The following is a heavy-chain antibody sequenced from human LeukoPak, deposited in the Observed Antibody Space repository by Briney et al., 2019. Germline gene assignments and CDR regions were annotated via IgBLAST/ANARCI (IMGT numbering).Heavy chain of an antibody. Sequence: SETLSLTCTVSGASFSNDYWSWVRQAPGKGLEWIGYIYHNGRTNYNPSLKSRITMSIDTSQKQFSLKLSSVTAADTAVYYCARGKEIFDYWGQGTLVTVSS. J-gene: IGHJ4*02. CDR1: GASFSNDY. V-gene: IGHV4-59*01. D-gene: IGHD5-24*01. CDR2: IYHNGRT. CDR3: ARGKEIFDY.